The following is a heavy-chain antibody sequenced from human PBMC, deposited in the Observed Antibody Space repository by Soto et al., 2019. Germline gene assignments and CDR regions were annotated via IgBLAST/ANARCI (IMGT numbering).Heavy chain of an antibody. CDR2: VYLSGNT. V-gene: IGHV4-59*01. D-gene: IGHD6-25*01. CDR1: GGSRSSYY. CDR3: GSVRPSGYVLS. Sequence: PENLRVTCTVSGGSRSSYYWTWIRQSPGKGLGWIGYVYLSGNTNYNPSLKSRVTLSIXXXXXXFXLXLXSXPAAXTAFYYCGSVRPSGYVLSWGQGTLVTVS. J-gene: IGHJ5*02.